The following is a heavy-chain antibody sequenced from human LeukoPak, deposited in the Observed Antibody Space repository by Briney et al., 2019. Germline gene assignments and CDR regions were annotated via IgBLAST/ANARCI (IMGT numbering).Heavy chain of an antibody. D-gene: IGHD2-21*02. Sequence: SETLSLTCAISGASISTYYWTWIRQPPGKGLQWIGYIYDSGSTNYNPSLKSRVTISVDTSKNQFSLKLSSVTAADTAVYYCARGRGVVTSFDIWGQGTMVTVSS. CDR2: IYDSGST. CDR1: GASISTYY. CDR3: ARGRGVVTSFDI. J-gene: IGHJ3*02. V-gene: IGHV4-59*01.